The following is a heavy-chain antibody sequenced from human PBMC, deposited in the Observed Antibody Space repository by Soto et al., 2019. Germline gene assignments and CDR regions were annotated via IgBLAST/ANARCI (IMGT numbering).Heavy chain of an antibody. CDR3: AKDSVRLLQHGMDV. Sequence: PGGSLRLSCAASGFTFDDYAMHWVRQAPGKGLEWVSGISWNSGSIGYADSVKGRFTISRDNAKNSLYLQMNSLRAEDTALYYCAKDSVRLLQHGMDVWGQGTTVTVSS. D-gene: IGHD2-15*01. V-gene: IGHV3-9*01. CDR2: ISWNSGSI. CDR1: GFTFDDYA. J-gene: IGHJ6*02.